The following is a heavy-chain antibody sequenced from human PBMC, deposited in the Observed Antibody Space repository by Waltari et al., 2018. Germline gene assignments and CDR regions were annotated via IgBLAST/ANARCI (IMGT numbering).Heavy chain of an antibody. CDR1: GFTFSSYW. CDR3: AREYSSSWYAFYGMDV. J-gene: IGHJ6*02. V-gene: IGHV3-74*01. D-gene: IGHD6-13*01. Sequence: EVQLVESGGGLVQPGGSLRLSCAASGFTFSSYWMPWVHQAPGKGLVWVSRINSDGSSTSYADSVKGRFTISRDNAKNTLYLQMNSLRAEDTAVYYCAREYSSSWYAFYGMDVWGQGTTVTVSS. CDR2: INSDGSST.